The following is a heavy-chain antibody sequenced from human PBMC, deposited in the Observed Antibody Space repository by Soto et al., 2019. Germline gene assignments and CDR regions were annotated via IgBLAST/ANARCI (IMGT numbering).Heavy chain of an antibody. CDR3: ARQGVGALHGLVDV. J-gene: IGHJ6*02. CDR2: VHDSWGS. Sequence: QVPLQESGPGLVKPSETLSLSCTVSGGSISNYYWSWFRQTPGKGLEWIGYVHDSWGSNYNPSLTSRVDISLDTSKSQFSLKLTSVTATDATVYFCARQGVGALHGLVDVWGQGTTVTVSS. D-gene: IGHD1-26*01. V-gene: IGHV4-59*08. CDR1: GGSISNYY.